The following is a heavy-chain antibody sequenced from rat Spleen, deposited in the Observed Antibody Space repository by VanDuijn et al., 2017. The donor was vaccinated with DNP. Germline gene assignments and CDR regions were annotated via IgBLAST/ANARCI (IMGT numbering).Heavy chain of an antibody. CDR1: GFTFSDYH. V-gene: IGHV5-25*01. CDR3: ARRANWIYWYFDF. J-gene: IGHJ1*01. Sequence: EVQLVASGGGLVQPGRSLKLSCAASGFTFSDYHMAWVRQAPKKGLEWVASISPSGDSTYYRDSVKGRFTVSRDNAKSSLYLQMDSLRSEDTATYYCARRANWIYWYFDFWGPGTMVTVSS. D-gene: IGHD5-1*01. CDR2: ISPSGDST.